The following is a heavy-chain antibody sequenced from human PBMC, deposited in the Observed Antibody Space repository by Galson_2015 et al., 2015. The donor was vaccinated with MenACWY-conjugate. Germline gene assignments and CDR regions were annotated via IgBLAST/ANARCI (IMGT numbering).Heavy chain of an antibody. V-gene: IGHV3-23*01. J-gene: IGHJ4*02. CDR3: VKCSWVAAGWGYFDY. CDR2: ISGRSGST. Sequence: SLRLSCAASGFTFSSYGMSWVRQTPGKGLEWVSGISGRSGSTYYADSVQGRFTISRDNSKNTLYLQMNSLRAEDTAVYYCVKCSWVAAGWGYFDYWGQGTLVTVSS. CDR1: GFTFSSYG. D-gene: IGHD6-13*01.